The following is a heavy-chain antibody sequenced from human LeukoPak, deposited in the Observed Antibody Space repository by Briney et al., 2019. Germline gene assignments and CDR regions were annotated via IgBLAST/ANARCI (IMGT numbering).Heavy chain of an antibody. D-gene: IGHD3-22*01. Sequence: ASVKVSCKVSGYTLTELSMHWVRQAPGKGLEWMGGFDPEDGETIYAQKFQGRVTMTEDTSTDTAYMELSSLRSEDTAVYYCATPHVDGYYYDSSGYRHRGQGTLVTVSS. CDR2: FDPEDGET. V-gene: IGHV1-24*01. CDR3: ATPHVDGYYYDSSGYRH. J-gene: IGHJ4*02. CDR1: GYTLTELS.